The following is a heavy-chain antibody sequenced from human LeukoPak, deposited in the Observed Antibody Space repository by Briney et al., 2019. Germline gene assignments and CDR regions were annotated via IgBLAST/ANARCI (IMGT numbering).Heavy chain of an antibody. CDR3: ARHLRYFDWLLSHYYYYYGMDV. D-gene: IGHD3-9*01. Sequence: GGSLRLSCAASGFTVSSNYVSWVRQAPGKGLEWVSVIYSGGSTYYADSVKGRFTISRDNSKNTLYLQMNSLRAEDTAVYYCARHLRYFDWLLSHYYYYYGMDVWGQGTTVTVSS. V-gene: IGHV3-66*04. CDR2: IYSGGST. CDR1: GFTVSSNY. J-gene: IGHJ6*02.